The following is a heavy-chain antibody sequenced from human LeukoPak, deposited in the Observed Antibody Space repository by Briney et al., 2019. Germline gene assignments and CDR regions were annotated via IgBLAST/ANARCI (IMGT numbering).Heavy chain of an antibody. J-gene: IGHJ4*02. CDR1: GFTFSSYE. D-gene: IGHD6-13*01. V-gene: IGHV3-48*03. CDR3: AKDRRIAAAVY. CDR2: ISSSGSTI. Sequence: PGGSLRLSCAASGFTFSSYETNWVRQAPGKGLEWVSYISSSGSTIYYADSVKGRFTISRDNAKNSLYLQMNSLRAEDTAVYYCAKDRRIAAAVYWGQGTLVTVSS.